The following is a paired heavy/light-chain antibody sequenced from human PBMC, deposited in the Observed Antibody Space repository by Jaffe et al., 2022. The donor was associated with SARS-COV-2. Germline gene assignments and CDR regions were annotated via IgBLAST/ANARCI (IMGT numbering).Heavy chain of an antibody. CDR3: ARFSSSWEQNWYFDL. Sequence: QVQLVESGGGLVKPGGSLRLSCAASGFTFSDYYMSWIRQAPGKGLEWVSYISSSGSTIYYADSVKGRFTISRDNAKNSLYLQMNSLRAEDTAVYYCARFSSSWEQNWYFDLWGRGTLVTVSS. J-gene: IGHJ2*01. CDR2: ISSSGSTI. V-gene: IGHV3-11*01. D-gene: IGHD6-13*01. CDR1: GFTFSDYY.
Light chain of an antibody. V-gene: IGLV2-14*01. Sequence: QSALTQPASVSGSPGQSITISCTGTSSDVGGYNYVSWYQQHPGKAPKLMIYEVSNRPSGVPDRFSGSKSGNTASLTISGLQAEDEADYYCSSYTSSSTQVFGTGTKVTVL. CDR1: SSDVGGYNY. CDR3: SSYTSSSTQV. CDR2: EVS. J-gene: IGLJ1*01.